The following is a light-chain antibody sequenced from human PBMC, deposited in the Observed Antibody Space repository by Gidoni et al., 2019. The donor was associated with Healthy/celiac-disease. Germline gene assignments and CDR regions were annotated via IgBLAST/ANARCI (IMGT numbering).Light chain of an antibody. CDR2: DVS. J-gene: IGLJ2*01. Sequence: QSALTQPRSVSGSPGQSVTISCTGTSSDVGGYHYVSWYQQHPGKAPKLMIYDVSKRPSGVPDRFSGSKSGNTSSLTISGLQADDEADYYCCSYAGSYTLVFGGGTKLTVL. CDR1: SSDVGGYHY. V-gene: IGLV2-11*01. CDR3: CSYAGSYTLV.